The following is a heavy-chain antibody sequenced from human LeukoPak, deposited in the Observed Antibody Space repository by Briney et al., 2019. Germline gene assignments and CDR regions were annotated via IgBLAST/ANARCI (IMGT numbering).Heavy chain of an antibody. CDR1: GHTFTSYA. CDR3: ARASWEYCSGGSCYDPPEYFQH. V-gene: IGHV1-3*01. J-gene: IGHJ1*01. Sequence: ASVKVSCKASGHTFTSYAMHWVRQAPGQRLEWMGWINAGNGNTKYSQKFQGRVTITRDTSASTAHMELSSLRSEDTAVYYCARASWEYCSGGSCYDPPEYFQHWGQGTLVTVSS. D-gene: IGHD2-15*01. CDR2: INAGNGNT.